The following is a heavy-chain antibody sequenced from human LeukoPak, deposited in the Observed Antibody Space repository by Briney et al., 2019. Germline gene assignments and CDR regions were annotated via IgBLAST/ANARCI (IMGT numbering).Heavy chain of an antibody. CDR2: ISGSGGST. Sequence: GGSLRLSCAASGFTFSSYAVSWVRQAPGKGLEWVSAISGSGGSTYYADSVKGRFTISRGNSKNTLYLQMNSLRAEDTAVYYCAKDGGSSSRFDAFDIWGQGTMVTVSS. D-gene: IGHD6-13*01. CDR3: AKDGGSSSRFDAFDI. CDR1: GFTFSSYA. V-gene: IGHV3-23*01. J-gene: IGHJ3*02.